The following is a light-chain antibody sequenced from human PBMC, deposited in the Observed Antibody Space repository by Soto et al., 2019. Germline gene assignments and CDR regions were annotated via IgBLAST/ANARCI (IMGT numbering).Light chain of an antibody. V-gene: IGLV2-14*01. Sequence: QRVLTLPASVSDTPGHTITISCTGTSSDVGGYNYVSWYQQHAGKAPKPIIYEVSNRPSGVSNRFSGSKSGNTASLTISGLQAEDEADYYCSSYTSSRTPVAFGPGSKVTVL. CDR1: SSDVGGYNY. CDR3: SSYTSSRTPVA. J-gene: IGLJ1*01. CDR2: EVS.